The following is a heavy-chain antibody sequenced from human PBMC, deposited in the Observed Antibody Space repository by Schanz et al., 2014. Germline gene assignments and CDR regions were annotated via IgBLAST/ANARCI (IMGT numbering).Heavy chain of an antibody. CDR3: ARDDLVSSSWYNYYGMDV. CDR2: ISAYNGNT. V-gene: IGHV1-18*01. Sequence: QVQLVQSGAEVKKPGASVKVSCKASGYTFTSYGISWVRQAPGQGLEWMGWISAYNGNTKYAEKLQGRVTMTTDTSASTACMELRSLRSDDTAVYYGARDDLVSSSWYNYYGMDVWGQGTTVTVSS. D-gene: IGHD6-13*01. CDR1: GYTFTSYG. J-gene: IGHJ6*02.